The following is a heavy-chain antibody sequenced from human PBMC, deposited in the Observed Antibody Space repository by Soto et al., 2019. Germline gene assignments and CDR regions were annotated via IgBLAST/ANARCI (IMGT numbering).Heavy chain of an antibody. CDR3: ARAGAPRISSWYSPYYYYYGMDV. CDR1: GYTFTSYG. Sequence: QVQLVQSGAEVKKPGASVKVSCKASGYTFTSYGISWVRQAPGQGLEWMGWISAYNGNTNYAQKLQGRVTMTTDTSTSTAYMELRSLRSDDTAVYYCARAGAPRISSWYSPYYYYYGMDVWGQGTTVTVSS. V-gene: IGHV1-18*04. D-gene: IGHD6-13*01. CDR2: ISAYNGNT. J-gene: IGHJ6*02.